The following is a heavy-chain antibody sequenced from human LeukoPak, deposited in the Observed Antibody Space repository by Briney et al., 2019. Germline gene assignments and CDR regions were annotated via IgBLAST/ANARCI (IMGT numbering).Heavy chain of an antibody. J-gene: IGHJ4*02. V-gene: IGHV1-2*02. Sequence: ASVKVSCKASGYTFTGYYMHWVRQAPGQGLEWMGWINPNSGGTNYAQKFQGRVTMTRDMSTSTVYMELSSLRSEDTAVYYCARDWGSGWALDYWGQGTLVTVSS. CDR2: INPNSGGT. CDR1: GYTFTGYY. CDR3: ARDWGSGWALDY. D-gene: IGHD6-19*01.